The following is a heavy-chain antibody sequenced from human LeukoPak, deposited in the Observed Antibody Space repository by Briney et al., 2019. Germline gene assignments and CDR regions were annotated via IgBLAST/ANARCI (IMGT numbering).Heavy chain of an antibody. CDR1: GFTFSSYA. CDR3: AKDLLSVYSSGWYY. V-gene: IGHV3-23*01. D-gene: IGHD6-19*01. J-gene: IGHJ4*02. CDR2: ISGSGGST. Sequence: GGSLRLSCAASGFTFSSYAMSWVRQAPGKGLEWVSAISGSGGSTYYADSVKGRFTISRDNSKNTLYLQMNGLRAEDTAVYYCAKDLLSVYSSGWYYWGQGTLVTVSS.